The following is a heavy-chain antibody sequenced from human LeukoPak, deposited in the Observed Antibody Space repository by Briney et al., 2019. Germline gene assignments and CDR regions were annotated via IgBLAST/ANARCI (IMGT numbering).Heavy chain of an antibody. CDR3: AGTMTIFGAAIPHYFGLDV. Sequence: ASVKVSCKSSESTFSGYYLHWARQAPGQGLEWLGWINPNNDGTSYAQKFQGRVAMTRDTSINTAYMELNGLRSDDTAVYYCAGTMTIFGAAIPHYFGLDVWGHGTTVIVSS. D-gene: IGHD3-3*01. J-gene: IGHJ6*02. CDR1: ESTFSGYY. CDR2: INPNNDGT. V-gene: IGHV1-2*02.